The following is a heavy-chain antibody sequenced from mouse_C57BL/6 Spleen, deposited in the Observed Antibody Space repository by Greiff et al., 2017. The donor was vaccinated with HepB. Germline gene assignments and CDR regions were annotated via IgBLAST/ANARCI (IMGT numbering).Heavy chain of an antibody. J-gene: IGHJ1*03. V-gene: IGHV1-82*01. CDR3: AREGPYWYLDV. CDR2: IYPGDGDT. CDR1: GYAFSSSW. Sequence: QVQLQQSGPELVKPGASVKISCKASGYAFSSSWMNWVKQRPGKGLEWIGRIYPGDGDTNYNGKFKGKATLTADKSSSTAYMQLSSLTAEDSAVYLCAREGPYWYLDVGGTGTTVTVSS.